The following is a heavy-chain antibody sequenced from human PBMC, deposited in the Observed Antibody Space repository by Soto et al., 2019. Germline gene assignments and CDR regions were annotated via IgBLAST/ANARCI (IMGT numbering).Heavy chain of an antibody. V-gene: IGHV1-46*01. J-gene: IGHJ5*02. CDR1: GSTFTSYY. D-gene: IGHD2-8*01. Sequence: ASVKVSCKASGSTFTSYYMHWVRQAPGQGLEWMGIINPSGGSTSYAQKFQGRVTMTRDTSTSTVYMELSSLRSEDTAVYYCARDIVLMVYARYSWFDPWGQGTLVTVSS. CDR3: ARDIVLMVYARYSWFDP. CDR2: INPSGGST.